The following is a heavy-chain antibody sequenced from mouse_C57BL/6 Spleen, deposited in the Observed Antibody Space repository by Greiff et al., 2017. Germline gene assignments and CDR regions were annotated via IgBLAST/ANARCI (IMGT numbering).Heavy chain of an antibody. CDR2: SRNKANDYTT. CDR3: ARDYYDYDDGYWYFDV. D-gene: IGHD2-4*01. J-gene: IGHJ1*03. CDR1: GFTFSDFY. V-gene: IGHV7-1*01. Sequence: EVKLMESGGGLVQSGRSLRLSCATSGFTFSDFYMEWVRQAPGKGLEWIAASRNKANDYTTEYSASVKGRFIVSRDTSQSILYLQMNALRAEDTAIYYCARDYYDYDDGYWYFDVWGTGTTVTVSS.